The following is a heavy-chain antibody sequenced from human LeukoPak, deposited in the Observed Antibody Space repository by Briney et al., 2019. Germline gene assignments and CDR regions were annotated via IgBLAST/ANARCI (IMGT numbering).Heavy chain of an antibody. CDR2: IKQDGSEK. CDR3: ARGDGGYYDSSGYPLDY. D-gene: IGHD3-22*01. Sequence: GGSLRLSCAASGFTFSSNWMSWVRQAQGKGLEWVANIKQDGSEKYYVDSVKGRFTISRDNAKNSLYLQMNSLRAEDTAVYYCARGDGGYYDSSGYPLDYWGQGTLVTVSS. CDR1: GFTFSSNW. J-gene: IGHJ4*02. V-gene: IGHV3-7*01.